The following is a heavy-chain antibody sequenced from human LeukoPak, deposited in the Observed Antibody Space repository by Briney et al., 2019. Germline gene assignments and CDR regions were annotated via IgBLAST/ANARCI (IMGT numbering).Heavy chain of an antibody. D-gene: IGHD3-3*01. Sequence: GGSLRLSCAASGFTFSSYGMHWVRQAPGKGLEWVAVIWYDGSNKYYADSVKGRFTISRDNSKNTLYLQMNSLRAEDMAVYYCAKRFLEWLSSDNYFDYWGQGTLVTVSS. CDR1: GFTFSSYG. CDR2: IWYDGSNK. V-gene: IGHV3-30*02. CDR3: AKRFLEWLSSDNYFDY. J-gene: IGHJ4*02.